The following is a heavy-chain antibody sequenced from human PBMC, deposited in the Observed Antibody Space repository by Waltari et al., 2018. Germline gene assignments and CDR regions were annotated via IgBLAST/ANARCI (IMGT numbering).Heavy chain of an antibody. CDR2: INLSGST. D-gene: IGHD2-21*02. Sequence: QVQLKQWGADLGKPSETLSLTCSVYGGSFSDYFWSWIRQPPGKGLEWIGEINLSGSTNYNPILRSGVTMSVDTTNNQFSLNLRSVTAADTALYYCARGPADVLLPLTAARKVLFDYWGQGTLVTVSS. CDR3: ARGPADVLLPLTAARKVLFDY. CDR1: GGSFSDYF. J-gene: IGHJ4*02. V-gene: IGHV4-34*01.